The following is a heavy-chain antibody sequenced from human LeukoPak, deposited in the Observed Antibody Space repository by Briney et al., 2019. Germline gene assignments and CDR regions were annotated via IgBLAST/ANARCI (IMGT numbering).Heavy chain of an antibody. CDR1: GYSISTSYY. D-gene: IGHD4-17*01. V-gene: IGHV4-38-2*02. CDR2: IYHIGNT. Sequence: SETLSLTCTVSGYSISTSYYWGWIRQPPGKGLEWIGSIYHIGNTYYNPSLKSRVTISVDTSKNQFSLKLNSVTAADTAVYYCARAGYGDSDFDYWGQGTLVTVSS. CDR3: ARAGYGDSDFDY. J-gene: IGHJ4*02.